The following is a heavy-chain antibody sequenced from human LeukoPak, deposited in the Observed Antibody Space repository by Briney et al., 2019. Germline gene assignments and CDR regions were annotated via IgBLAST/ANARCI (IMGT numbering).Heavy chain of an antibody. CDR1: GFTFSRYW. Sequence: GGSLRLSCAASGFTFSRYWMHWVRHAPGKGLVWVSRINSDGSSTSYADSVKGRFTISRDNAKNTLYLQMNSLRAEDTAVYYCAREGGGYCSGGSCYSSVDYYYMDVWGKGTTVTISS. J-gene: IGHJ6*03. CDR3: AREGGGYCSGGSCYSSVDYYYMDV. V-gene: IGHV3-74*01. D-gene: IGHD2-15*01. CDR2: INSDGSST.